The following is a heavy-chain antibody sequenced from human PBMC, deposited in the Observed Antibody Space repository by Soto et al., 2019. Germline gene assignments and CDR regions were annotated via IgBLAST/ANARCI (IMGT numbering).Heavy chain of an antibody. CDR3: ARRNTYYDFWSGSYYFDY. Sequence: QVQLVQSRAEVKKPGSSVKVSCKASGGTFSSYAISWVRQAPGQGLEWMGGIIPIFGAANYAQKFQGRVTITADKSTSTAYMELSSLRSEDTAVYYCARRNTYYDFWSGSYYFDYWGQGTLVTVSS. CDR1: GGTFSSYA. J-gene: IGHJ4*02. D-gene: IGHD3-3*01. CDR2: IIPIFGAA. V-gene: IGHV1-69*06.